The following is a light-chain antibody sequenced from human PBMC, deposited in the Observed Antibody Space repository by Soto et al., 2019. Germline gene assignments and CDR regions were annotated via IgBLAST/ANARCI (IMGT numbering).Light chain of an antibody. V-gene: IGLV2-14*03. CDR1: SSDVGGYNY. Sequence: QSALTQPASVSGSPGQSITISCTGTSSDVGGYNYVSWHQHHPGKAPKLMIYDVSNRPSGVSNRFSGSKSGNTASLTISGLQAEDEADYYCSSYTTSSTWVFGRGTKLTVL. CDR2: DVS. CDR3: SSYTTSSTWV. J-gene: IGLJ3*02.